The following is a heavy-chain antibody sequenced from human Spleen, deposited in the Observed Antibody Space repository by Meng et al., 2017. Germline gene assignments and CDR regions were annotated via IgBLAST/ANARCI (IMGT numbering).Heavy chain of an antibody. J-gene: IGHJ4*02. CDR2: INHTGRT. Sequence: VQLHQWGAGLFKPSETLSLSCAVSGGFFSDDYWSWVRQPPGKGLEWIGEINHTGRTNYNPSLKSRVAISIDTSNNQFSLNLSSVTAADTAVYYCARVSGYSVRIYLDYWGQGTLVTVSS. D-gene: IGHD5/OR15-5a*01. CDR1: GGFFSDDY. V-gene: IGHV4-34*01. CDR3: ARVSGYSVRIYLDY.